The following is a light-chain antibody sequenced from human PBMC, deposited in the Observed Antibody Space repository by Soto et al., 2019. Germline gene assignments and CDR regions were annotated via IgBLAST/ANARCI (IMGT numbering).Light chain of an antibody. V-gene: IGKV3-20*01. J-gene: IGKJ1*01. CDR3: QQFGRSPPSWT. CDR2: GAS. CDR1: QSVTSSY. Sequence: EIVLTQSPATLSLSPGERATLSCRASQSVTSSYLAWYHQKPGQPPRLVISGASTMATGIPARFSGSGSGTDFTLTVSSLEPEDFAVYYWQQFGRSPPSWTFGQGTKVEI.